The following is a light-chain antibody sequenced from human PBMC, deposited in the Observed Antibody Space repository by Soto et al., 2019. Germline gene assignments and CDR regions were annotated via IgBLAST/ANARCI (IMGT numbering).Light chain of an antibody. CDR2: EVS. CDR1: SSDVGGYNY. V-gene: IGLV2-14*01. J-gene: IGLJ1*01. CDR3: SSYTSSSTPYV. Sequence: QSVLTQPASVSGSPGQSITISCTGTSSDVGGYNYVSWYQQHPGKAPKLMIYEVSNRPSGVSNRFSGSKSGNTASLTISGLQAEDEADYYCSSYTSSSTPYVLGTGTKVTVL.